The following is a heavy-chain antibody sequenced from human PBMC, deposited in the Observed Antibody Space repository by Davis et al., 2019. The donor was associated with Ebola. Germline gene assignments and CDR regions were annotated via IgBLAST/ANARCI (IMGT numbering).Heavy chain of an antibody. V-gene: IGHV3-30*18. D-gene: IGHD3-3*01. Sequence: LKISCAASGFTFSSYGMHWVRQAPGKGLEWVAVISYDGSNKYYADSVKGRFTISRDNSKNTLYLQMNSLRAEDTAVYYCAKGSVTIFGVAPDYYGMDVWGKGTTVTVSS. CDR2: ISYDGSNK. CDR1: GFTFSSYG. J-gene: IGHJ6*04. CDR3: AKGSVTIFGVAPDYYGMDV.